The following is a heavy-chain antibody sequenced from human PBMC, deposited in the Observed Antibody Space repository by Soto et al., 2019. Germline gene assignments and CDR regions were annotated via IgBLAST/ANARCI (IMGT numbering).Heavy chain of an antibody. CDR1: GGSFSGYY. CDR2: INHSGST. CDR3: ARVVVAAPYYFDY. Sequence: SETLSLTCAVYGGSFSGYYWTWIRQPPGTGLEWIGEINHSGSTNYNPSLKSRVTISVDTSKNQFSLELSSVTAADTAVYYCARVVVAAPYYFDYWGQGTLVTVSS. V-gene: IGHV4-34*01. D-gene: IGHD2-15*01. J-gene: IGHJ4*02.